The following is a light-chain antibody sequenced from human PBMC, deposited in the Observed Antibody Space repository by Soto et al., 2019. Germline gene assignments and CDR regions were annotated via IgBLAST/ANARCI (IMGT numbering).Light chain of an antibody. CDR1: QSVSSN. Sequence: EIVMTQSPATLSVSPGERATLSCRASQSVSSNLAWYQQKPGQAPRLLIYGASTSATGIPARFSGSWSGTEFTLTISSLQYEDFAVYYCQQYNNWPPYTFGQGTKLEIK. CDR3: QQYNNWPPYT. CDR2: GAS. J-gene: IGKJ2*01. V-gene: IGKV3-15*01.